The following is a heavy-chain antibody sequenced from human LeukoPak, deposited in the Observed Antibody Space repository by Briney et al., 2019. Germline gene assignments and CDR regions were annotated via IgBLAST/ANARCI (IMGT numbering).Heavy chain of an antibody. V-gene: IGHV3-23*01. CDR3: AKDVSDFYPYFDY. CDR1: GFTFSSYA. Sequence: GGSLRLSCAASGFTFSSYAMSWVRQAPGKGLEWVSAISGSGGSTYYADSVKGRFTISRDMSKNTLYLLMNSLRAEDTAVYYCAKDVSDFYPYFDYWGQGTLVTVSS. CDR2: ISGSGGST. J-gene: IGHJ4*02. D-gene: IGHD5/OR15-5a*01.